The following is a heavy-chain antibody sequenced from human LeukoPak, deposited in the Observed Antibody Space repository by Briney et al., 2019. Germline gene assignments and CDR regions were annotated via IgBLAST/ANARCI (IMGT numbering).Heavy chain of an antibody. Sequence: PGGSLRLSCAASGFTFDDYAMHWVRQAPGKGLEWVSLISSNPGSTSYPASLTGRFPISRDNRKNSLSLQMHTLRTEHTPLYYCAKDNPALGAFDIWGQGTLVTVSS. J-gene: IGHJ3*02. CDR1: GFTFDDYA. D-gene: IGHD6-25*01. CDR2: ISSNPGST. CDR3: AKDNPALGAFDI. V-gene: IGHV3-43*02.